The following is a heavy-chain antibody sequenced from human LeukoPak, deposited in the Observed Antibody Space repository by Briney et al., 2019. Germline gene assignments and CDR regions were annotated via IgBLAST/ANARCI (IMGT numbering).Heavy chain of an antibody. J-gene: IGHJ3*02. CDR1: GGSFSGYY. CDR3: AGIMITFGGVIVMDAFDI. Sequence: KPAETLSLTCAVYGGSFSGYYWSWIRQPPGKGLEWIGEINHSGSTNYNPSLKSRVTISVDTSKNQFSLKLSSVTAADTAVYYCAGIMITFGGVIVMDAFDIWGQGTMVTVSS. CDR2: INHSGST. D-gene: IGHD3-16*02. V-gene: IGHV4-34*01.